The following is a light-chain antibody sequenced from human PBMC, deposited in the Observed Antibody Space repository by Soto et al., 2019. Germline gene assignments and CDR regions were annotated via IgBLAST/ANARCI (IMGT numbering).Light chain of an antibody. V-gene: IGKV1-5*01. CDR3: QQYHSYWT. CDR1: QTISSW. CDR2: DAS. J-gene: IGKJ1*01. Sequence: DIQMTQSPSTLSASVRDRVTITCRASQTISSWLAWYQQRPGRAPKLLIYDASSLESGVPQRFSGSGSGTEFTLTISSLQTDDFSTYYCQQYHSYWTFGQGTKVDIK.